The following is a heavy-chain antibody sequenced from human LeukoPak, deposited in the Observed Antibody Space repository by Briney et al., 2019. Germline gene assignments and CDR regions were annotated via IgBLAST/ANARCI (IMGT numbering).Heavy chain of an antibody. CDR1: GGTFSSYA. Sequence: ASVEVSCKASGGTFSSYAIIWVRQAPGQGLQGRVGIIPIFGTANYEQKFQGRVTITADEYTSTAYMELSSLRSEDTAVYYCARGEALLRYPGYYYGMDVWGQGTTVTVSS. CDR3: ARGEALLRYPGYYYGMDV. CDR2: IIPIFGTA. V-gene: IGHV1-69*13. J-gene: IGHJ6*02. D-gene: IGHD3-9*01.